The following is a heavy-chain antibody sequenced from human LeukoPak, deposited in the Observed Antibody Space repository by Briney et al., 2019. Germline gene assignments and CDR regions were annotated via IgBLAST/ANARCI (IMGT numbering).Heavy chain of an antibody. CDR2: INNAGGT. Sequence: PGGSLRLSCAASGFTFSNYAMRWVGQAPGKGLEWVSSINNAGGTYYADSVKGRFTISRDNSKNTLYLQMNGLRVEDTAVYYCADSVYRYPNHYWGQGTLVTVSS. D-gene: IGHD5/OR15-5a*01. J-gene: IGHJ4*02. V-gene: IGHV3-23*01. CDR3: ADSVYRYPNHY. CDR1: GFTFSNYA.